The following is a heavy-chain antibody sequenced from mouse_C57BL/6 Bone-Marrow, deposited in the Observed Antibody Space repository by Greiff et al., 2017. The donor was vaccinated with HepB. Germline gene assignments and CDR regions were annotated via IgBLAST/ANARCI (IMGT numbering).Heavy chain of an antibody. CDR2: INPSSGYT. CDR1: GYTFTSYT. CDR3: AFYDYDYVDY. J-gene: IGHJ2*01. D-gene: IGHD2-4*01. Sequence: QVQLQQSGAELARPGASVKMSCKASGYTFTSYTMHWVKQRPGQGLEWIGYINPSSGYTKYNQKFKDKATLTAAKSSSTAYMQLSSLTSEDSAVYYCAFYDYDYVDYWGQGTTLTVSS. V-gene: IGHV1-4*01.